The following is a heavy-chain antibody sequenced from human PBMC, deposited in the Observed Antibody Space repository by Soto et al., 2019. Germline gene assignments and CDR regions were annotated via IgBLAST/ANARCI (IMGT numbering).Heavy chain of an antibody. CDR1: GYQFTGSY. D-gene: IGHD2-2*01. V-gene: IGHV1-2*02. J-gene: IGHJ4*02. Sequence: QVRLVQSGADVQRPGASMNISCQASGYQFTGSYLHWVRRAPGHGLQWMGMINPDTGSTTYAETFQEKVTMTTDKSAGTVFLGLGRLTSDDTATYYCARQYWSGTSCYWYVDLWGQGTFVSVSS. CDR2: INPDTGST. CDR3: ARQYWSGTSCYWYVDL.